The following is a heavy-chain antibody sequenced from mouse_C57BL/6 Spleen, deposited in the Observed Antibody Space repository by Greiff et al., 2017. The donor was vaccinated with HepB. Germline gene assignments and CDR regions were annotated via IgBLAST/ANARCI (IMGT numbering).Heavy chain of an antibody. CDR1: GFSFTSYA. V-gene: IGHV2-9-1*01. D-gene: IGHD2-2*01. J-gene: IGHJ3*01. CDR2: IWTGGGT. CDR3: ARDYGYDGPWFAY. Sequence: VQLKESGPGLVAPSQCLSITCTVSGFSFTSYAISWVRQPPGQGLEWLGVIWTGGGTNYNSALNSRLSISKDNSKSQVFLKMNSLQTDDTARYYGARDYGYDGPWFAYWGQGTLVTVSA.